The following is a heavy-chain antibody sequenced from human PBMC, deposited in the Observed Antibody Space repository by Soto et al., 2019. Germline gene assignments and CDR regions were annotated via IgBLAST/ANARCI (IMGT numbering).Heavy chain of an antibody. CDR1: GYSFTSYW. V-gene: IGHV5-51*01. CDR2: IYPGDSDT. Sequence: GESLKISCKGSGYSFTSYWIGWVRQMPGKGLEWMGIIYPGDSDTRYSPSFQGQVTISADKSISTAYLQWSSLKASDTAMYYCARRADGRQQLWFPSYYYYGKDVWGQGTTGTFS. CDR3: ARRADGRQQLWFPSYYYYGKDV. D-gene: IGHD5-18*01. J-gene: IGHJ6*02.